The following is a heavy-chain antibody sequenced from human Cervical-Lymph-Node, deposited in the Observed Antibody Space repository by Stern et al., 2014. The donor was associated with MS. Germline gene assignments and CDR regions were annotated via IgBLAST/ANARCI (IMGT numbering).Heavy chain of an antibody. Sequence: EVQLVESGGDLVQPGGSLRLSCAASGFAFRDFAMTWVRQAPGKRLEWVSSTSGSGIGTYYADSVKGRFTISRDNSRNTLYLQMDSLRAEDTAVYYCAKAPAYYYDTSGYYEFDYRGQGTLVTVSS. D-gene: IGHD3-22*01. CDR2: TSGSGIGT. J-gene: IGHJ4*02. CDR1: GFAFRDFA. CDR3: AKAPAYYYDTSGYYEFDY. V-gene: IGHV3-23*04.